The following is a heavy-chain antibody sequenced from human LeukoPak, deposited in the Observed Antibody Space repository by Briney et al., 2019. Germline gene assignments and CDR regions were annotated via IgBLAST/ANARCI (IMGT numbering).Heavy chain of an antibody. J-gene: IGHJ4*02. D-gene: IGHD5-12*01. CDR2: INPNSGGT. CDR1: GYTFTGYY. CDR3: ARDTIAAAPVSDC. Sequence: ASVKVSCKASGYTFTGYYMHWVRQAPGQGLEWMGWINPNSGGTNYAQKFQGRVTMTRDTSISTAYMELSRLRSDDTAVYYCARDTIAAAPVSDCWGQGTLVTVSS. V-gene: IGHV1-2*02.